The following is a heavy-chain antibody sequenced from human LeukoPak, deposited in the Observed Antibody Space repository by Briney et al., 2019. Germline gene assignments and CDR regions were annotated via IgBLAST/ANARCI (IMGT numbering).Heavy chain of an antibody. J-gene: IGHJ3*02. Sequence: QTGGSLRLSCAASGFTFSNYNMHWVRQAPGKGLEWVAVISNDGKIKYYADSVKGRFTISRDNSKKTLYLQMNSLRAEDTAVHYCARDLSSRSGDCSNTNCYVGAFDIWGQGTMVTVSS. CDR3: ARDLSSRSGDCSNTNCYVGAFDI. V-gene: IGHV3-30*04. CDR1: GFTFSNYN. CDR2: ISNDGKIK. D-gene: IGHD2-2*01.